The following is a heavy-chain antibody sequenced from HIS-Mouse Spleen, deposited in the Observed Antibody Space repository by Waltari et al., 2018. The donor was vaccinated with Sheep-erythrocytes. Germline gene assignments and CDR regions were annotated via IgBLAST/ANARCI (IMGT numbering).Heavy chain of an antibody. CDR3: AKDISRNIVVVPAAVGDY. J-gene: IGHJ4*02. Sequence: EVQLVESGGGLVQPGRSLRLSCAASGFSFDDYAMHWVRQAPGKGREWGAGSRWNRGSIGYADSGKGRFTISRDNAKNSLYLQMNSLRAEDTALYYCAKDISRNIVVVPAAVGDYWGQGTLVTVSS. CDR1: GFSFDDYA. V-gene: IGHV3-9*01. CDR2: SRWNRGSI. D-gene: IGHD2-2*01.